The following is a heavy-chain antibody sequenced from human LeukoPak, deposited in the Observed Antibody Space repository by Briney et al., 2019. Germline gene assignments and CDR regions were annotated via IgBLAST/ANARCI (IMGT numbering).Heavy chain of an antibody. Sequence: SETLSLTCTVSGGSISSSSYYWGWIRQPPGKGLEWIGSIYYSGSTYYNPPLKSRVTISVDTSKNQFSLKLSSVTAADTAVYYCARARYWFDPWGQGTLVTVSS. CDR3: ARARYWFDP. J-gene: IGHJ5*02. V-gene: IGHV4-39*07. CDR2: IYYSGST. CDR1: GGSISSSSYY.